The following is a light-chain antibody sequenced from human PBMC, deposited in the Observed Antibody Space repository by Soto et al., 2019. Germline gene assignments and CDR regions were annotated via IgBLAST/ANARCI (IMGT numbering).Light chain of an antibody. J-gene: IGKJ3*01. V-gene: IGKV3D-15*01. CDR1: QSLNRN. Sequence: EILMTQSPATLSVSPGERATLSCRASQSLNRNLAWYQQKPGQAPRLIIYGASTRASGIPAGFSGSGSGTELTRPSSSLQSEDFALYYCQHYNDWPTAVTFGPGTKVVL. CDR2: GAS. CDR3: QHYNDWPTAVT.